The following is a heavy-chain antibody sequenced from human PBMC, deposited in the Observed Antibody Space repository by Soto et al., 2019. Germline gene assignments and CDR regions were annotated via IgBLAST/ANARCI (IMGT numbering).Heavy chain of an antibody. CDR3: TTDITLIVVIKSGAY. J-gene: IGHJ4*02. D-gene: IGHD3-22*01. CDR1: GLTLSDAW. CDR2: IKSKTDGATT. Sequence: EVQMVESGGGLVNQGGSLRLSCAASGLTLSDAWMNWVRQAPGKGLEWVGRIKSKTDGATTDYATPVKGRFTISRDDSSNSLFMQMSSMKTEDTAVYYCTTDITLIVVIKSGAYWGQGTLVTVSS. V-gene: IGHV3-15*07.